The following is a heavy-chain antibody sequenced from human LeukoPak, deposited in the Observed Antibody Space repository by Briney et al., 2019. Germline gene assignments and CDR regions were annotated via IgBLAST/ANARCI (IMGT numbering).Heavy chain of an antibody. CDR1: GYTFTSYD. J-gene: IGHJ1*01. V-gene: IGHV1-8*01. CDR3: ARGPSSVCGGDCCSEYFQH. Sequence: ASVKVSCKASGYTFTSYDINWVRQATGQGLEWMGWMNPNSGNTGYAQKFQGRVTMTRNTSISTAYMELSSLRSEDTAVYYCARGPSSVCGGDCCSEYFQHWGQGTLVTVSS. D-gene: IGHD2-21*02. CDR2: MNPNSGNT.